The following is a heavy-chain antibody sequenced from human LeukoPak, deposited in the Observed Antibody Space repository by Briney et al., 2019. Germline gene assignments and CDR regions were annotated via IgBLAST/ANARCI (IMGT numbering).Heavy chain of an antibody. CDR2: ISSSSSTI. J-gene: IGHJ3*02. Sequence: GGSLRLSCAASGFTFSSYSMNWVRQAPGKGLEWVSYISSSSSTIYYADSVKGRFTISRDNAKNSLFLQMNNLRGEDTAVYYCARGGGADAFDIWGQGTMVTVSS. D-gene: IGHD4-23*01. CDR1: GFTFSSYS. CDR3: ARGGGADAFDI. V-gene: IGHV3-48*04.